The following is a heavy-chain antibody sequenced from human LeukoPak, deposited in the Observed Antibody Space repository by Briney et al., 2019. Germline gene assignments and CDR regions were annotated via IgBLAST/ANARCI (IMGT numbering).Heavy chain of an antibody. V-gene: IGHV4-4*07. CDR2: IYTRGSA. J-gene: IGHJ4*02. CDR3: AREWHHVFDY. Sequence: PSETLSLTCTVSGASIKTYSWSWIRQPAGQGLEWIGHIYTRGSANYNPSLKSRVTMSVDTSKNQFSLRLSSVTAADTAIYYCAREWHHVFDYWGQGILVTVSS. CDR1: GASIKTYS. D-gene: IGHD5-12*01.